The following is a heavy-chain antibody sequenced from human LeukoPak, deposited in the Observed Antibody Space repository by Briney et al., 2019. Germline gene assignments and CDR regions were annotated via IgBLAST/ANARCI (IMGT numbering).Heavy chain of an antibody. D-gene: IGHD1-26*01. CDR2: IYYSGST. Sequence: SQTLSLTCTVSGVSISSGDYYWNWIRQHPGKGLEWIGYIYYSGSTYYNPSLKSRLTISVDTSKIQFSLKLSSVTAADTAVYYCARGPSGSPVHFDYWGQGTLATVSS. J-gene: IGHJ4*02. V-gene: IGHV4-31*03. CDR3: ARGPSGSPVHFDY. CDR1: GVSISSGDYY.